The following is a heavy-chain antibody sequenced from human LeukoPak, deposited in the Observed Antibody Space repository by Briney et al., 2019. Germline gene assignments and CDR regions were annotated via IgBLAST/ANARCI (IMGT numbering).Heavy chain of an antibody. CDR2: INHSGST. D-gene: IGHD2-2*01. J-gene: IGHJ6*03. Sequence: PETLSLTCAVYGGSFSGYYWSWIRQPPGKGLEWIGEINHSGSTNYNPSLKSRVTISVDTSKNQFSLKLSSVTAADTAVYYCARGQHHYYYYYMDVWGKGTTVTVSS. V-gene: IGHV4-34*01. CDR1: GGSFSGYY. CDR3: ARGQHHYYYYYMDV.